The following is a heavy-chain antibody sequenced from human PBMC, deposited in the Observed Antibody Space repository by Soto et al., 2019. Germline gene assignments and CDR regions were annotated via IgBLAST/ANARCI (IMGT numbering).Heavy chain of an antibody. D-gene: IGHD6-19*01. CDR2: INQDGGGT. J-gene: IGHJ4*02. CDR1: GFTFISSF. V-gene: IGHV3-7*03. CDR3: ARYFRGSGRYFFDY. Sequence: GGSLRLSCVASGFTFISSFMGWVRQAPGKGLEWVANINQDGGGTYYVDSVEGRFTISRDNAKDSLYLQMNSLRGEDTAVYYCARYFRGSGRYFFDYWGQGTLVTAPQ.